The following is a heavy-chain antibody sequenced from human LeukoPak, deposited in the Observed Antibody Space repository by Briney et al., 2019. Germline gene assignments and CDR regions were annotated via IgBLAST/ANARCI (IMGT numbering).Heavy chain of an antibody. J-gene: IGHJ4*02. CDR3: ARVGVRAAAGY. V-gene: IGHV3-23*01. Sequence: GGSLRLSCADSGFTFSSYAMSWVRQAPGKGLEWVSGVTTSGDSTFYADSVKGRFTISRDNSKNTLYLQMNSLRAEDTAVYYCARVGVRAAAGYWGQGTLVTVSS. D-gene: IGHD6-13*01. CDR1: GFTFSSYA. CDR2: VTTSGDST.